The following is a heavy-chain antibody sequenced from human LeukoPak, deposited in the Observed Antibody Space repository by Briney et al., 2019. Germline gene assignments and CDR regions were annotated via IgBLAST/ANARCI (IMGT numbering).Heavy chain of an antibody. CDR1: GGSFSGYY. Sequence: SETLSLTCAVYGGSFSGYYWSWIRQPPGKGLEWIGEINHSGSTNYNPSLKSRVTISVGTSKNQFSLKLSSVTAADTAVYYCASVLAAAGKIDYWGQGTLVTVSS. J-gene: IGHJ4*02. CDR2: INHSGST. V-gene: IGHV4-34*01. D-gene: IGHD6-13*01. CDR3: ASVLAAAGKIDY.